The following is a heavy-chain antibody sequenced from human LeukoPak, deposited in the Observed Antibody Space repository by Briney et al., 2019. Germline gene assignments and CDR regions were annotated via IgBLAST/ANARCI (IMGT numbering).Heavy chain of an antibody. Sequence: PGGSLRLSCAASRFTFSSDAMSWVRQAPGKGLEWVSIISGSGDITFYADSVKGRFTISRENAKNSLYLQMNSLRAGDTAVYFCARVAGFGDLDYWGQGTLVTVST. CDR2: ISGSGDIT. CDR1: RFTFSSDA. D-gene: IGHD3-10*01. J-gene: IGHJ4*02. V-gene: IGHV3-23*01. CDR3: ARVAGFGDLDY.